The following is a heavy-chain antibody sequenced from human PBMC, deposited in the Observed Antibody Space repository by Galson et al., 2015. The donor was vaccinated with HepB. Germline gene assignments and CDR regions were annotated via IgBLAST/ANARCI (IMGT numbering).Heavy chain of an antibody. V-gene: IGHV3-11*06. CDR1: GFTFSDYY. D-gene: IGHD2-2*01. J-gene: IGHJ2*01. CDR3: ARSLVVPAAMPPYWYFDL. CDR2: ISSSSSYT. Sequence: LRLSCAASGFTFSDYYMSWIRQAPGKGLEWVSYISSSSSYTNYADSVKGRFTISRDNAKNSLYPQMNSLRAEDTAVYYCARSLVVPAAMPPYWYFDLWGRGTLVTVSS.